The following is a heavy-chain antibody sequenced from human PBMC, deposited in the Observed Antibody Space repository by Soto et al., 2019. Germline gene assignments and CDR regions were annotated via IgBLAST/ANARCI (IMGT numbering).Heavy chain of an antibody. J-gene: IGHJ6*03. CDR2: IYYSGST. Sequence: VQLQESGPGLVKPSENLSLTCTVSCGSISSYFWCWIRQPPGKGLECIGYIYYSGSTNYNSSPKSRDTISVDTSKNQFALKLSSVTAADTAVYYCARSYRRYCSGGSCYSYYYYYMDVWGKGTTVTVSS. V-gene: IGHV4-59*01. CDR1: CGSISSYF. CDR3: ARSYRRYCSGGSCYSYYYYYMDV. D-gene: IGHD2-15*01.